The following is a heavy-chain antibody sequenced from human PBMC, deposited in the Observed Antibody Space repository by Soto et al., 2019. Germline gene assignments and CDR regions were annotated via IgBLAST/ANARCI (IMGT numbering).Heavy chain of an antibody. CDR3: ARASYGDPFDY. Sequence: SETLSLTCAVSGYSISSGYYWGWIRQPPGKGLEWIGSIYHSGSTYYNPSLKSRVTISVDTSKNQFSLKLSSVTAADTAVYYCARASYGDPFDYWGQGTLVTVSS. CDR1: GYSISSGYY. D-gene: IGHD4-17*01. V-gene: IGHV4-38-2*01. CDR2: IYHSGST. J-gene: IGHJ4*02.